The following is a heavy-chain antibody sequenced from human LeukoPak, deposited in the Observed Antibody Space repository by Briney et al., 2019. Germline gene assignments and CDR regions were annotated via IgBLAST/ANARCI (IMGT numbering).Heavy chain of an antibody. CDR3: ARGIFGYSSARLNAFDI. CDR1: GFIVNTNY. CDR2: IYSGGTT. D-gene: IGHD6-19*01. Sequence: GGSLRLSCAASGFIVNTNYMSWVRQAPGKGLEWVSVIYSGGTTYHADSVKGRFAISRDTSKNTLYLQMNSLRAEDTAVYYCARGIFGYSSARLNAFDIWGQGTMVTVSS. V-gene: IGHV3-66*01. J-gene: IGHJ3*02.